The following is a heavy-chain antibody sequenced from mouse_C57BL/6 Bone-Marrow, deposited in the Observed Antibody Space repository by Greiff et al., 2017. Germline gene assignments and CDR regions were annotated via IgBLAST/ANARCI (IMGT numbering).Heavy chain of an antibody. J-gene: IGHJ3*01. V-gene: IGHV1-64*01. D-gene: IGHD2-2*01. CDR3: ARMYGYDEAWFAY. CDR2: IHPNSGST. CDR1: GYTFTSYW. Sequence: QVQLQQPGAELVKPGASVKLSCKASGYTFTSYWMHWVKQRPGQGLEWIGMIHPNSGSTNYNEKFKSKATLTVDKSSSTAYMQLSSLTSEDSAVYYCARMYGYDEAWFAYWGQGTLVTVSA.